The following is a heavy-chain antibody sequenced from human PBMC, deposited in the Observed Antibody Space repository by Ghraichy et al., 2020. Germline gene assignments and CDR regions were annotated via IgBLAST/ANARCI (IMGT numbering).Heavy chain of an antibody. CDR3: ARFTKHEDIVVVPAAYMYYFDY. CDR2: INHSGST. Sequence: SETLSLTCAVYGGSFSGYYWSWIRQPPGKGLEWIGEINHSGSTNYNPSLKSRVTISVDTSKNQFSLKLSSVTAADTAVYYCARFTKHEDIVVVPAAYMYYFDYWGQGTLVTVSS. CDR1: GGSFSGYY. D-gene: IGHD2-2*01. V-gene: IGHV4-34*01. J-gene: IGHJ4*02.